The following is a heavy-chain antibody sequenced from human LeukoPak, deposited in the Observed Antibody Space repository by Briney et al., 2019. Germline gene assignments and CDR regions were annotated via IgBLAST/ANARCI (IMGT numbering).Heavy chain of an antibody. Sequence: SETLSLTCAVYGGSFSGYYWSWIRQPPGKGLEWIGEINHIGSTNYNPSLKSRVTISVDTSKNQFSLKLSSVTAADTAVYYCARGFEDTAMANYYYMDVWGKGTTVTVSS. J-gene: IGHJ6*03. CDR1: GGSFSGYY. V-gene: IGHV4-34*01. CDR3: ARGFEDTAMANYYYMDV. CDR2: INHIGST. D-gene: IGHD5-18*01.